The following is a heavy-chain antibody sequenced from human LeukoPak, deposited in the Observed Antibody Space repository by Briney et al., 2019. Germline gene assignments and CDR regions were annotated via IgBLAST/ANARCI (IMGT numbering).Heavy chain of an antibody. Sequence: HSGGSLRLSCAASGFTFSSYAMHWVRQAPGKGLEWVAVISYDGSNKYYADSVKGRFTISRDNSKNTLYLQMNSLRAEDTAVYYCARDLYLPDSHKPNYFDSWGPGTLVTVSS. V-gene: IGHV3-30-3*01. J-gene: IGHJ4*02. CDR2: ISYDGSNK. CDR1: GFTFSSYA. D-gene: IGHD3-22*01. CDR3: ARDLYLPDSHKPNYFDS.